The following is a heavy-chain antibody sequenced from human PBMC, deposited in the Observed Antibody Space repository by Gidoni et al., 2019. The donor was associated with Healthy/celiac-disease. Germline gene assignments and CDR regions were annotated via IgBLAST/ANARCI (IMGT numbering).Heavy chain of an antibody. Sequence: QVQLQESGPGLVKPSETLSLTCAVSGYSISSGYYWGWIRQPPGKGLEWIGSIYHSGSTYYNPSLKSRVTISVDTSKNQFSLKLSSVTAADTAVYYCARDIPYDSSGETQVFDYWGQGTLVTVSS. D-gene: IGHD3-22*01. CDR3: ARDIPYDSSGETQVFDY. V-gene: IGHV4-38-2*02. CDR2: IYHSGST. CDR1: GYSISSGYY. J-gene: IGHJ4*02.